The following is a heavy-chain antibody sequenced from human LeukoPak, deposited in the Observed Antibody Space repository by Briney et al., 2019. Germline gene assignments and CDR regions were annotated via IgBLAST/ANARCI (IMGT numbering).Heavy chain of an antibody. CDR1: GFTFSDYG. V-gene: IGHV3-33*01. D-gene: IGHD2-15*01. CDR3: VRYCNGGSCYRADFDV. Sequence: GGSLRLSCAASGFTFSDYGMYWVRQAPGKGLEWVALIWYDGGKKYYTDSVRGRFTISRDNSKNTLYLQMNSLRAEDTAVYYCVRYCNGGSCYRADFDVWGPGTTVTVSS. J-gene: IGHJ3*01. CDR2: IWYDGGKK.